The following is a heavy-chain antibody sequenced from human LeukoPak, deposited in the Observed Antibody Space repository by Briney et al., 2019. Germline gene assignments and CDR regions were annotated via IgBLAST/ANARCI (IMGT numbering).Heavy chain of an antibody. CDR1: GFMFSSNW. CDR3: AKEGRSLQTY. Sequence: GGSLSLSCEASGFMFSSNWMSWVRLAPGKGLEWVANIKEDGTETYYVDSVKGRFTISRDNAKNSLYLQMNSLRVEDTAVYYCAKEGRSLQTYWGQGTLVTVSS. V-gene: IGHV3-7*03. D-gene: IGHD5-24*01. J-gene: IGHJ4*02. CDR2: IKEDGTET.